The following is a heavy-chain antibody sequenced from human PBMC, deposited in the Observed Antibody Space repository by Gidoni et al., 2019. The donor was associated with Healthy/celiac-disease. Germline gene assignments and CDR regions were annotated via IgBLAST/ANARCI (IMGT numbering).Heavy chain of an antibody. CDR3: ARGLGVVVTHYYYGMDV. CDR2: MNPNSGNT. CDR1: GYTFTSYD. D-gene: IGHD2-2*01. V-gene: IGHV1-8*01. J-gene: IGHJ6*02. Sequence: QVQLVQSGAEVKKPGASVKVACKASGYTFTSYDINWVRQATGQGLEWMGWMNPNSGNTGYAQKFQGRVTMTRTTSISTAYMELSSLRSEDTAVYYCARGLGVVVTHYYYGMDVWGQGTTVTVSS.